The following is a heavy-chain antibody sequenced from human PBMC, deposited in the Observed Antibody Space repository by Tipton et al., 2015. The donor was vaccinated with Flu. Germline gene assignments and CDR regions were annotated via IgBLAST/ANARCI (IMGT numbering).Heavy chain of an antibody. CDR1: GFTFSSYA. J-gene: IGHJ4*02. CDR2: IWYDGSNK. V-gene: IGHV3-33*01. D-gene: IGHD3-16*01. Sequence: SGFTFSSYAMHWVRQAPGKGLEWVSVIWYDGSNKYYADSVKGRFTISRDNSKNTLYLQMNSLRAEDTAVYYCARDRSGDYGDPLWNWGQGTLVTVSS. CDR3: ARDRSGDYGDPLWN.